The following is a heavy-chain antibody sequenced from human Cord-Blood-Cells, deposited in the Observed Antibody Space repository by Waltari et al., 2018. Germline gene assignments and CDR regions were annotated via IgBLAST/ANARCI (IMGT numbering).Heavy chain of an antibody. Sequence: EVQLVQSGAEVKKPGESLKISCKVSGYSFTSYWIGWVRQLPGKGLEWMGIIYPGDSDTRYSPSFQGQVTISADKSISTAYLQWSSLKASDTAMYYCARHGRLGSSYWYFDLWGRGTLVTVSS. CDR1: GYSFTSYW. J-gene: IGHJ2*01. CDR3: ARHGRLGSSYWYFDL. CDR2: IYPGDSDT. D-gene: IGHD3-10*01. V-gene: IGHV5-51*01.